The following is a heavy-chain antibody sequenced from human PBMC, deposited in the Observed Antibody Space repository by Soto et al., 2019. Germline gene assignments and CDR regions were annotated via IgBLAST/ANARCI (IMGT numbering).Heavy chain of an antibody. CDR1: GFMFSDYY. D-gene: IGHD3-3*01. J-gene: IGHJ4*02. CDR3: ARVFWSVYGCFDY. V-gene: IGHV3-11*01. Sequence: PGGSLRLSCAASGFMFSDYYMNWIRQAPGKGLEWVSYISGSGTTIYYADSVKGRFTISRDNAKNSLYLQMNSLRAEDTAVYYCARVFWSVYGCFDYWGQGALVTVSS. CDR2: ISGSGTTI.